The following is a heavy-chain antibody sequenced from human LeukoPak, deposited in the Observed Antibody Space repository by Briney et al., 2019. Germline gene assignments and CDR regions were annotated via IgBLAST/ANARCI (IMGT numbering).Heavy chain of an antibody. J-gene: IGHJ4*02. Sequence: GGSLRLSCAASGFTFSSYSMNWVRQAPGKGLEWVSSISSSSAYIYYADSMKGRFTISRDNARNSLYLQMNSLRAEDTAVYYCAREGEQLAFDYWGQGTLVTVSS. CDR1: GFTFSSYS. CDR3: AREGEQLAFDY. V-gene: IGHV3-21*01. D-gene: IGHD6-6*01. CDR2: ISSSSAYI.